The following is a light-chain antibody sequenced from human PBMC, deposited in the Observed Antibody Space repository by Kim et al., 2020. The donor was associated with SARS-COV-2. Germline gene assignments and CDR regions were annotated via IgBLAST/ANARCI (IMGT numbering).Light chain of an antibody. CDR3: QQSGNSQET. V-gene: IGKV3-20*01. CDR2: GAS. CDR1: QSVTSNY. Sequence: PGERATLSCRASQSVTSNYLAWYQQRPGQAPSLLIYGASSRATGVPDRFSGSGSGTDFTLTISRLEPEAFAVYYCQQSGNSQETFCHVPTV. J-gene: IGKJ1*01.